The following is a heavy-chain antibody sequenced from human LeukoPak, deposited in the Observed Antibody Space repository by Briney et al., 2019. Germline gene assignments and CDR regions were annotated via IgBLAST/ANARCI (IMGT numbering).Heavy chain of an antibody. J-gene: IGHJ4*02. D-gene: IGHD3-10*01. CDR3: ARREVRGVMRANRGFDY. Sequence: SETLSLTCAVYGGSFSGYYWSWIRQPPGKGLEWIGEINHSGSTNYNPSLKSRVTISVDTSKNQFSLKLSSVTAADTAVYYCARREVRGVMRANRGFDYWGQGTLVTVSS. CDR2: INHSGST. CDR1: GGSFSGYY. V-gene: IGHV4-34*01.